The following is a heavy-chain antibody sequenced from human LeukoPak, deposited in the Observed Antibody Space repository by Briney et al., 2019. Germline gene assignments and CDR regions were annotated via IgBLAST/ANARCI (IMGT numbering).Heavy chain of an antibody. J-gene: IGHJ4*02. V-gene: IGHV1-69*04. Sequence: ASVKVSCKASGGTFSSLVISWVRQAPGQGLEWMGRIIPILGTPNYAQKFQGRVTITADKSTSTVSMELSSLRFEDTAVYYCAREGSSNYDYWGQGTLVTVSS. CDR1: GGTFSSLV. CDR2: IIPILGTP. D-gene: IGHD4-11*01. CDR3: AREGSSNYDY.